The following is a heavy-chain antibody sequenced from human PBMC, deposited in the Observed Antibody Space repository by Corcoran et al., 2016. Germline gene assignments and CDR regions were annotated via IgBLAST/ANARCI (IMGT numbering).Heavy chain of an antibody. J-gene: IGHJ3*02. D-gene: IGHD7-27*01. CDR1: GFSRSNARMG. Sequence: QVTLTESGPVLVKPTETLTLKCSVSGFSRSNARMGVSWLRQPPGKALEWLAHIFSNDEKSYSTSLKSRITISKDTSKSHVVLTMTNMDPVDTATYYCVRARWVPNWGPFDIWGQGTMVTVSS. CDR2: IFSNDEK. V-gene: IGHV2-26*01. CDR3: VRARWVPNWGPFDI.